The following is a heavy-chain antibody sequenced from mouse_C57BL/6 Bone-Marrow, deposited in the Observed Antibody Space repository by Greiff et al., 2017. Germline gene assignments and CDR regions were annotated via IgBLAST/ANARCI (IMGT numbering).Heavy chain of an antibody. Sequence: QVQLKESGAELVRPGTSVKVSCKASGYAFTNYLIEWVKQRPGQGLEWIGVINPGSGGTNYNEKFKGKATLTADKSSSTAYMQLSSLTSEDSAVYFCAGGYYGSSSYYYAMDYWGQGTSVTVSS. CDR2: INPGSGGT. J-gene: IGHJ4*01. D-gene: IGHD1-1*01. V-gene: IGHV1-54*01. CDR1: GYAFTNYL. CDR3: AGGYYGSSSYYYAMDY.